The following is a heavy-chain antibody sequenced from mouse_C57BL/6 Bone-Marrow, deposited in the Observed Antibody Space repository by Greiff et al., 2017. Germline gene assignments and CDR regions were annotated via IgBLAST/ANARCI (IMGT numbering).Heavy chain of an antibody. CDR1: GYTFTSYW. J-gene: IGHJ2*01. D-gene: IGHD2-4*01. Sequence: QVPLQQPGAELVKPGASVKLSCKASGYTFTSYWMQWVKQRPGQGLAWIGEIDPYDSYTTSNQKFKGKATLTVDTTSSSSYMQLSSLTYEDSAVYYCASDYDRGNFAYWGQGTTLTVSS. CDR3: ASDYDRGNFAY. CDR2: IDPYDSYT. V-gene: IGHV1-50*01.